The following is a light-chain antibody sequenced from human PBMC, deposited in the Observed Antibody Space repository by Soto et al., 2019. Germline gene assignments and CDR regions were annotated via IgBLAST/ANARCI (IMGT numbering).Light chain of an antibody. Sequence: EIVLTQSPGTLSLSPGERATLSCRAGQSVSSSHLAWYQQQPVLAPRLLIYVASNRAIGIPDRFSGSGSGTEFHLTIIRLETYDFAVYSCQTYETSPYPFGQGTKLEIK. J-gene: IGKJ2*01. CDR1: QSVSSSH. V-gene: IGKV3-20*01. CDR2: VAS. CDR3: QTYETSPYP.